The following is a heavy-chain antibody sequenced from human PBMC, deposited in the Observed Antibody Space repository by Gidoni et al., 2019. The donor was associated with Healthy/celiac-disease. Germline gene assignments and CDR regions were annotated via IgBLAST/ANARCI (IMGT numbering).Heavy chain of an antibody. CDR3: ARGLWFGELSYFDY. CDR1: GYTFTSYY. J-gene: IGHJ4*02. V-gene: IGHV1-46*01. D-gene: IGHD3-10*01. Sequence: QVQLVQSGAEVKKPGASVTVSCKASGYTFTSYYMHWVRQATGQGLEWMGIINPMGVSTSYAQRFQGTVYMELSSLRSEDTAVYYCARGLWFGELSYFDYWGQGTLVTVSS. CDR2: INPMGVST.